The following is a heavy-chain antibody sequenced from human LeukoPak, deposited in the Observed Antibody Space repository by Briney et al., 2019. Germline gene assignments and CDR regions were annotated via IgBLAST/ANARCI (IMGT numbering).Heavy chain of an antibody. V-gene: IGHV3-53*01. Sequence: GGSLRLSCAASGFTVSSNYMSWVRQAPGKGLEWVSVIYSGGSTYYADSVKGRFTISRDNSKNTLYLRMNSLRAEDTAVYYCASYSGSWGHYYYGMVVWGQGTTVTVS. J-gene: IGHJ6*02. CDR1: GFTVSSNY. CDR3: ASYSGSWGHYYYGMVV. D-gene: IGHD6-13*01. CDR2: IYSGGST.